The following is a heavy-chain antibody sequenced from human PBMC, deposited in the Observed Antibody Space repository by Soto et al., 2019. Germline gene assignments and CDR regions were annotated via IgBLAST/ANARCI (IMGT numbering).Heavy chain of an antibody. Sequence: QVQLQQWGAGLLKPSGTLSLTCAVYGGSFNSFYWSWIRQAPGKGLEWIGEINHSGRTNYNPSLKSRVTILVDPSNNQFSLNLTSVTAADTAVYYCAREYSSSYYFDYWGQGTRVTVSS. CDR1: GGSFNSFY. CDR2: INHSGRT. CDR3: AREYSSSYYFDY. V-gene: IGHV4-34*02. D-gene: IGHD6-6*01. J-gene: IGHJ4*02.